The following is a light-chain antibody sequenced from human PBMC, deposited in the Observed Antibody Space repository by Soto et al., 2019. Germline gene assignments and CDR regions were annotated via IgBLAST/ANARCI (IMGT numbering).Light chain of an antibody. V-gene: IGKV3-11*01. J-gene: IGKJ5*01. CDR2: DAS. CDR3: QQRSNWPIT. CDR1: QSVSSY. Sequence: EIVLTQSPGTLSLSPGEEATLSCRASQSVSSYLAWYQQKPGLAPRLLIYDASNRATGIPARFSGSGSGTDFTLTISSLEPEDFAVYYCQQRSNWPITFGQGTRLEIK.